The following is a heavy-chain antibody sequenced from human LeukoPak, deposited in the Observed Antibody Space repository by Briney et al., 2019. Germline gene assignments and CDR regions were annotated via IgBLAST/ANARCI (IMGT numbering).Heavy chain of an antibody. Sequence: GASVKVSCKASGGTFSSYAISWVRQAPGQGLEWMGWINPNSGGTNYAQKFQGRVTMTRDTSISTAYMELSRLRSDDTAVYYCARDGYYDSSGYFSVLHYWGQGTLVTVSS. D-gene: IGHD3-22*01. CDR3: ARDGYYDSSGYFSVLHY. CDR1: GGTFSSYA. CDR2: INPNSGGT. V-gene: IGHV1-2*02. J-gene: IGHJ4*02.